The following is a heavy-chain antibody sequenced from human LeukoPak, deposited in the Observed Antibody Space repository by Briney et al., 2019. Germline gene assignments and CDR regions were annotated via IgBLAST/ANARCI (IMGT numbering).Heavy chain of an antibody. CDR2: VNPTGGT. J-gene: IGHJ6*03. Sequence: SSETLSLTCSVSGGSFSGYYWSWIRQAPGKGLEWIGEVNPTGGTNYNPSLGSRVTISQDTSKSQFSLKLNSVTAADTAVYYCARLPRRRYFYYKDVWGKGTTVTISS. V-gene: IGHV4-34*01. CDR3: ARLPRRRYFYYKDV. CDR1: GGSFSGYY.